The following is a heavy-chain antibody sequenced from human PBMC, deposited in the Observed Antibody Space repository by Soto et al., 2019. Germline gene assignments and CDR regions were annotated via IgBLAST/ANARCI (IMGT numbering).Heavy chain of an antibody. CDR3: ARVPYYYDSSGYTAGYLDYGMDV. CDR1: GDSVSSNSAA. J-gene: IGHJ6*02. Sequence: SQTLSLICAISGDSVSSNSAAWNWIRQSPSRGLEWLGRTYYRSKWYNDYAVSVKSRITINPDTSKNQFSLQLNSVTPEDTAVYYCARVPYYYDSSGYTAGYLDYGMDVWGQGTTVTVSS. D-gene: IGHD3-22*01. V-gene: IGHV6-1*01. CDR2: TYYRSKWYN.